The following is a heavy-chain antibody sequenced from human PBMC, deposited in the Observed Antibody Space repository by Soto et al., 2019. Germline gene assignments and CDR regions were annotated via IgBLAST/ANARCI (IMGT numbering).Heavy chain of an antibody. J-gene: IGHJ6*02. CDR2: ISSSSSYI. V-gene: IGHV3-21*01. Sequence: GGSLRLSCAASGFTFSSYSMNWVRQAPGKGLEWVSSISSSSSYIYYADSVKGRFTISRDNAKNSLYLQMNSLRAEDTAVYYCARNRVSTHYYYYYGIGMDVWGQGTMVTVSS. CDR1: GFTFSSYS. CDR3: ARNRVSTHYYYYYGIGMDV. D-gene: IGHD3-22*01.